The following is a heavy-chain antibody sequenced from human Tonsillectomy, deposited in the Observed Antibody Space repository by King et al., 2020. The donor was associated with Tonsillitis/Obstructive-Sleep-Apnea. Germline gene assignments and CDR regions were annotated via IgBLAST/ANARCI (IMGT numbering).Heavy chain of an antibody. J-gene: IGHJ4*02. V-gene: IGHV3-30*01. CDR2: ISYNGSNK. CDR3: ARDWYFDY. Sequence: VQLVESGGGVVQPGRSPRLSCAASGFTFSSYAMHWVRQAPGKGLEWVAVISYNGSNKYYADSVKGRFTISRDNSKNTLYLQMNSLRAEDTAVYYCARDWYFDYWGQGTLVTVSS. CDR1: GFTFSSYA.